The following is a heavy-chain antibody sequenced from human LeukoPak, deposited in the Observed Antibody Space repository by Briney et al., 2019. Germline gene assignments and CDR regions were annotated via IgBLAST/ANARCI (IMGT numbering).Heavy chain of an antibody. CDR2: IYHSGST. CDR1: GGSISSSNW. J-gene: IGHJ5*02. Sequence: SETLSLTCAVSGGSISSSNWWSWVRQPPGKGLEWIGEIYHSGSTNYNPSLKSRVTISVDTSKNQFSLRLSSVTAADTAVYYCARAEPNWFDPWGQGTLVTVSS. CDR3: ARAEPNWFDP. V-gene: IGHV4-4*02. D-gene: IGHD1-26*01.